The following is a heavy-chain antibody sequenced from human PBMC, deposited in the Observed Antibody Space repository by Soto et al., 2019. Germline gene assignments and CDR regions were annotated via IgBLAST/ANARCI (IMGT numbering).Heavy chain of an antibody. CDR2: IYFSGTT. J-gene: IGHJ4*02. CDR3: ARGGKRVSMIRGFDY. Sequence: QLQLQESGPGLVKPSETLSLTCTVSGGSISGSSYYWAWIRQPSGKGLEWIGSIYFSGTTYYNPSRKSRVTISADTSKSQFSLRLSSVTAADTALYYCARGGKRVSMIRGFDYWGQGTLVTASS. D-gene: IGHD3-10*01. V-gene: IGHV4-39*01. CDR1: GGSISGSSYY.